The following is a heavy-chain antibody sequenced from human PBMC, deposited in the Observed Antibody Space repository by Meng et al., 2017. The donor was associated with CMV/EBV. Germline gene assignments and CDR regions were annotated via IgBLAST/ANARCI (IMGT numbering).Heavy chain of an antibody. CDR3: ANGRGYSSGWYVPPDY. CDR1: GFTFSSYA. CDR2: ISGSGGST. V-gene: IGHV3-23*01. J-gene: IGHJ4*02. D-gene: IGHD6-19*01. Sequence: GESLKISCKGSGFTFSSYAMSWVRQAPGKGPEWVSAISGSGGSTYYADSVKGRFTISRDNSKNTLYLQMNSLRAEDTAVYYCANGRGYSSGWYVPPDYWGQGTLVTVSS.